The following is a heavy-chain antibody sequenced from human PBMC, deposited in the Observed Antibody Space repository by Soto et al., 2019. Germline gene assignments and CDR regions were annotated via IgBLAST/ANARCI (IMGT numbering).Heavy chain of an antibody. D-gene: IGHD3-10*01. J-gene: IGHJ6*01. CDR3: ARDHPITVSAIRRDLVSPRQNEDTHYYGMDV. Sequence: QLVQSGGGVVQPGGSLRLTCAASTFDLSHYAIHWVRQAPGKGLEWVALLSFDGSEKFFIDSVKGRFTISRDSSNNRVVLQMNRLRGYGTAVYFCARDHPITVSAIRRDLVSPRQNEDTHYYGMDVWGQRATVSVSS. V-gene: IGHV3-30*04. CDR2: LSFDGSEK. CDR1: TFDLSHYA.